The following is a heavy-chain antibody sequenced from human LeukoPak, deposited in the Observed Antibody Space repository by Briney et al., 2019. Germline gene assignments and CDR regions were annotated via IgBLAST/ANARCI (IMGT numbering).Heavy chain of an antibody. Sequence: PSETLSLTCAVYGESFSGHYWTWIRQTPGKGLEWIGEINHSGSTNVNPSLKSRVTISVDTSKSQFSLKLTSVTAADTAVYYCARGRGSGRYYLPYFYYYMDVWGKGTTVTVSS. CDR2: INHSGST. CDR1: GESFSGHY. D-gene: IGHD1-26*01. V-gene: IGHV4-34*01. CDR3: ARGRGSGRYYLPYFYYYMDV. J-gene: IGHJ6*03.